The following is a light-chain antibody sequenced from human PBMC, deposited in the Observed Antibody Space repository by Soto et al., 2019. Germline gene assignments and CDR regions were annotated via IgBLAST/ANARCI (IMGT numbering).Light chain of an antibody. CDR2: AAS. CDR1: QGISNY. V-gene: IGKV1-27*01. J-gene: IGKJ3*01. CDR3: KKYKSAAFT. Sequence: DIQMTQSPSSLSASVGDRVTITCRASQGISNYLAWYQQKPGKVPKLLIYAASTLHSGVPSRFSGSVSVTDFSLTISSLQPEVVSSYDCKKYKSAAFTFGPWTKVDIK.